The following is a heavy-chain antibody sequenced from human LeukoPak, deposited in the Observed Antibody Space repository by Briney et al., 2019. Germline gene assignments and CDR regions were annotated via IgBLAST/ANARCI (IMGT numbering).Heavy chain of an antibody. J-gene: IGHJ4*02. CDR2: IYSGGST. CDR1: GFTVSSNY. Sequence: PGGSLRLSCAASGFTVSSNYMSWVRQAPGKGLEWVSVIYSGGSTYYADSVKGRFTISSDNSKNTLYLQMNSLRAEDTAVYYCARDPGQWLQEIDYWGQGTLVTVSS. V-gene: IGHV3-66*01. D-gene: IGHD5-24*01. CDR3: ARDPGQWLQEIDY.